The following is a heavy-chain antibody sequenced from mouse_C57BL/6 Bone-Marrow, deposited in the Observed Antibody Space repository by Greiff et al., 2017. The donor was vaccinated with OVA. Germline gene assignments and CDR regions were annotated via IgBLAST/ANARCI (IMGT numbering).Heavy chain of an antibody. Sequence: DVKLVESGPELVKPGDSVKISCKASGYSFTGYFMNWVMQSHGKSLEWIGRINPYNGDTFYNQKFKGKATLTVDKSSSTAHMELRSLTSEDSAVYYCARSGDYDVHWYFDVWGTGTTVTVSS. J-gene: IGHJ1*03. CDR1: GYSFTGYF. CDR3: ARSGDYDVHWYFDV. CDR2: INPYNGDT. D-gene: IGHD2-4*01. V-gene: IGHV1-20*01.